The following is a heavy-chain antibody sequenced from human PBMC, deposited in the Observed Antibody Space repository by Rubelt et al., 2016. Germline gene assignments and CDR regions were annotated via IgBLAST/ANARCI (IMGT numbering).Heavy chain of an antibody. J-gene: IGHJ6*01. Sequence: QVQLVQSGAAVKKLASSVKVSCKASGGTFSSYAISWVRQAPGQGLEWMGGIIPIFGTANYGQKFQGRFTSTADESTSTAYMELSSLRSEDTAVYYCARGSASAPTRFPLVSCENSPSDTSSVAVGCLAQDV. V-gene: IGHV1-69*01. D-gene: IGHD6-25*01. CDR3: ARGSASAPTRFPLVSCENSPSDTSSVAVGCLAQDV. CDR1: GGTFSSYA. CDR2: IIPIFGTA.